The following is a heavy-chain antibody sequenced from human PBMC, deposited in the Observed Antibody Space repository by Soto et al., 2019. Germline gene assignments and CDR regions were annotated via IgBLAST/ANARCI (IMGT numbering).Heavy chain of an antibody. J-gene: IGHJ5*02. CDR1: GFSFTNYW. Sequence: GESLKISCKGSGFSFTNYWISWVRQMPGKGLEWMGNIDPVDSYANYSPSFQGHVTFSVDTSISTAYLQWSSLKASDTAMYFCARVAWTAQNWFAPWGRGTMVTVSS. V-gene: IGHV5-10-1*01. CDR2: IDPVDSYA. CDR3: ARVAWTAQNWFAP. D-gene: IGHD5-12*01.